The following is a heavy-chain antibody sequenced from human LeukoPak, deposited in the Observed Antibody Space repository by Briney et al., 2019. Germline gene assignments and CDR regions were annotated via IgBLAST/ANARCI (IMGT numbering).Heavy chain of an antibody. V-gene: IGHV3-30*02. CDR3: AKDKYSSSSVFDY. CDR1: GFTFSSYG. CDR2: IRYDGSNK. J-gene: IGHJ4*02. D-gene: IGHD6-6*01. Sequence: GGSLRLSCAASGFTFSSYGMHWVRQAPGKGLEWVAFIRYDGSNKYYADSVKGRFTISRDSSKNTLYLQMNSLRAEDTAVYYCAKDKYSSSSVFDYWGQGTLVTVSS.